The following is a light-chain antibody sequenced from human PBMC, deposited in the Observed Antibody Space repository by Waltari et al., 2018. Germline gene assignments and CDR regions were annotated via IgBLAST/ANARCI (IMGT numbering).Light chain of an antibody. CDR3: SSYASGSTLKV. V-gene: IGLV2-14*03. CDR2: DVS. Sequence: QSALTQPASVSGSPGQSITIPCTGTSSDVGGYKYVSWYQQHPGQAPKLIIYDVSGRPPGVPNRFCGSKSGNTASLTISGLQAEDGADYYWSSYASGSTLKVFGGGTKLTVL. CDR1: SSDVGGYKY. J-gene: IGLJ3*02.